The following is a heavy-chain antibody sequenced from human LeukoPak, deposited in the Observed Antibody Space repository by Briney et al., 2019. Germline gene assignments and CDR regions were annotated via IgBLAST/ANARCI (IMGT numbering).Heavy chain of an antibody. J-gene: IGHJ2*01. CDR1: GFTFSDYY. Sequence: PGGSLRLSCAASGFTFSDYYMSWIRQAPGKGLEWVSYISSSGSTIYYADSVKGRFTISRDNAKNSLYRQMNSLRAEDTAVYYCARYGDGLVNWYFDLWGRGTLVTVSS. V-gene: IGHV3-11*01. CDR3: ARYGDGLVNWYFDL. CDR2: ISSSGSTI. D-gene: IGHD3/OR15-3a*01.